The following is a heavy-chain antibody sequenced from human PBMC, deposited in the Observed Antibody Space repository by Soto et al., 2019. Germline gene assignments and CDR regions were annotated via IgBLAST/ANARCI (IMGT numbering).Heavy chain of an antibody. CDR3: ARGYSGYDYGVLESYGMDV. CDR1: GGSISSSSYY. Sequence: SETLSLTCTVSGGSISSSSYYWGWIRQPPGKGLEWIGSIYYSGSTYYNPSLKSRVTISVDTSKNQFSLKLSSVTAADTAVYYCARGYSGYDYGVLESYGMDVWGQGTTVTVSS. D-gene: IGHD5-12*01. J-gene: IGHJ6*02. CDR2: IYYSGST. V-gene: IGHV4-39*01.